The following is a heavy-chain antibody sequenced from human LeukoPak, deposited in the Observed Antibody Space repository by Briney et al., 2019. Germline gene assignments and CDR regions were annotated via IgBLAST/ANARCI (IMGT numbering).Heavy chain of an antibody. J-gene: IGHJ4*02. CDR1: GFTFSKYG. V-gene: IGHV3-23*01. CDR2: ISTSGATT. CDR3: AIMHGYYDGSGYWVQ. Sequence: GWSLTLSCAASGFTFSKYGMSWLRPPPARERAGVAFISTSGATTPNAGSVMGRVTISRDYPRNTLYMQMKSLRDEDTALYYYAIMHGYYDGSGYWVQWGQGTLVTVSS. D-gene: IGHD3-22*01.